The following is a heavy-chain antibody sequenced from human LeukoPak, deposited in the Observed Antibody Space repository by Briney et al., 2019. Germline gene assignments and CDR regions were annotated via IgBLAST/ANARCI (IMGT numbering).Heavy chain of an antibody. J-gene: IGHJ6*02. D-gene: IGHD3-10*01. CDR1: GFTFSNAW. CDR3: AKDWRVFYYYGSGSYSKGPPYYYYGMDV. V-gene: IGHV3-30*18. Sequence: GGSLRLSCAASGFTFSNAWMSWVRQAPGKGLEWVAVISYDGSNKYYADSVEGRFTISRDNSKNTLYLQMNSLRAEDTAVYYWAKDWRVFYYYGSGSYSKGPPYYYYGMDVWGQGTTVTASS. CDR2: ISYDGSNK.